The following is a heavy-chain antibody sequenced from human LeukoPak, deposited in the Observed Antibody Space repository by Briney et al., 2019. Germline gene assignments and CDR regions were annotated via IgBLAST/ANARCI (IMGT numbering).Heavy chain of an antibody. J-gene: IGHJ4*02. CDR1: GYSFTSYW. Sequence: GESLKISCKGSGYSFTSYWIGWVRQMPGKGLEWMGITYPGDSDTRYSPSLQGQVTISADKSISTAYLQWGSLKASDTAMYYCARQSPVDTAMVMFYWGQGTLVTVSS. CDR2: TYPGDSDT. CDR3: ARQSPVDTAMVMFY. V-gene: IGHV5-51*01. D-gene: IGHD5-18*01.